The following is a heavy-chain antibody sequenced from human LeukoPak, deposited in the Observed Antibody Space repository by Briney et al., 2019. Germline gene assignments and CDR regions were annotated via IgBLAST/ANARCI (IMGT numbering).Heavy chain of an antibody. CDR2: ISAYNGNT. J-gene: IGHJ6*02. CDR3: AREELRYFDWLLENYYYYYGMDV. D-gene: IGHD3-9*01. CDR1: GYTFTSYG. V-gene: IGHV1-18*01. Sequence: ASVKVSCKAPGYTFTSYGISWVRQAPGQGLEWMGWISAYNGNTNYAQKLQGRVTMTTDTSTSTAYMELRSLRSDDTAVYYCAREELRYFDWLLENYYYYYGMDVWGQGTTVTVSS.